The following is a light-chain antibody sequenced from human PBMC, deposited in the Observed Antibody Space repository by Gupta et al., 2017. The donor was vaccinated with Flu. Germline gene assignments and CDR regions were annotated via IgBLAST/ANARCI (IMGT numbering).Light chain of an antibody. CDR3: QVWDSSSEHPVI. V-gene: IGLV3-21*02. Sequence: SYLLTQPPSVSLAPGQTARIICGGNNIGSKSVHWYQQRPGQVPVLVVYDDTDRPSGIPARFSGSNSGNTATLTIVSVEAGDEADYYCQVWDSSSEHPVIFGGGTQLAVL. CDR2: DDT. CDR1: NIGSKS. J-gene: IGLJ2*01.